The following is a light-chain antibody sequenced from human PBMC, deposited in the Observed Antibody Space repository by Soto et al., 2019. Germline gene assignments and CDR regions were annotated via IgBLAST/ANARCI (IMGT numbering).Light chain of an antibody. J-gene: IGKJ2*01. Sequence: EIVLTQSPGTLSLSPGERATLSCRASQSVGSSYLTWYQQKPGQSPRLVIYGASNRATGIPARFSGSGSGTDFTLTISRLELEDFAVYYCQQFGSSQYSFCPGTKLEIK. CDR3: QQFGSSQYS. CDR1: QSVGSSY. CDR2: GAS. V-gene: IGKV3-20*01.